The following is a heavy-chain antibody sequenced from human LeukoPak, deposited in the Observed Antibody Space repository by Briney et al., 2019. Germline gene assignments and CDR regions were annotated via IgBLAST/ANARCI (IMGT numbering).Heavy chain of an antibody. D-gene: IGHD6-19*01. CDR1: GYTFTGYY. Sequence: ASVKVSCKASGYTFTGYYMHWVRQAPGQGLEWMGRINPNSGGTNYAQKLQGRVTMTRDTSISTAYMELSRLRSDDTAVYYCASRENIAVAGSFFPLDYWGQGTLVTVSS. J-gene: IGHJ4*02. V-gene: IGHV1-2*06. CDR2: INPNSGGT. CDR3: ASRENIAVAGSFFPLDY.